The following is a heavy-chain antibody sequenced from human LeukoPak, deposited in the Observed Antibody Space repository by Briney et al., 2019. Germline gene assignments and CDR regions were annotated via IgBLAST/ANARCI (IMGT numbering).Heavy chain of an antibody. CDR3: AKDFVVVPGNVNYFDY. CDR2: ISGSGDNT. J-gene: IGHJ4*02. D-gene: IGHD2-21*02. V-gene: IGHV3-23*01. Sequence: GGSLRLSCAASGFTFSNYAMSWVRQAPGKGLEWVSAISGSGDNTHYADSVKGRFTVSRDNSKNTLYVQMKSLRAEDTAVYYCAKDFVVVPGNVNYFDYWGQGTLVTVSS. CDR1: GFTFSNYA.